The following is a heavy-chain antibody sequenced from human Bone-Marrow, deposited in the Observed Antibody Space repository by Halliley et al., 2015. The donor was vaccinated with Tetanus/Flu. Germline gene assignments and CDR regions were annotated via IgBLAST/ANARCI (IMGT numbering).Heavy chain of an antibody. V-gene: IGHV3-9*01. J-gene: IGHJ6*02. D-gene: IGHD2-15*01. CDR3: SKDNGLEDIPLAEVGGMDA. CDR1: GFTFDDYG. CDR2: ISWNSGSI. Sequence: SLRLSCVASGFTFDDYGMHWVRQAPGKGLEWVSYISWNSGSIGYSDSVKGRFTISRDNAKNSLYLQMNSLRPEDTALYYCSKDNGLEDIPLAEVGGMDAWGQGTPVTVSS.